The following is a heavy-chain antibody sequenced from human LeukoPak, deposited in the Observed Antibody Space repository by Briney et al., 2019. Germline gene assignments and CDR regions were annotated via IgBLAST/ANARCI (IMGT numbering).Heavy chain of an antibody. CDR3: ARGAVAAPHTGGY. Sequence: SETLSLTCAVYGGSFSGYYWSWIRQPPGKGLEWIGEINHSGSTNYNPSLKSRVTISVDTSKNQFSLKLSSVTAADTAVYYCARGAVAAPHTGGYWGQGTLVTVSS. J-gene: IGHJ4*02. D-gene: IGHD6-19*01. CDR2: INHSGST. CDR1: GGSFSGYY. V-gene: IGHV4-34*01.